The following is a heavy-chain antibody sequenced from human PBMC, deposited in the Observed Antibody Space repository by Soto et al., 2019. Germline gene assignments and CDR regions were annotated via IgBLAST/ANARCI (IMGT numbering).Heavy chain of an antibody. CDR1: KLTFRSYG. CDR2: ISSDGKNE. V-gene: IGHV3-30*18. J-gene: IGHJ4*02. Sequence: GGSLRISCLALKLTFRSYGMPWVRRAPGKGLEWVAVISSDGKNEYYADSVKGRFTISRDNARDTLFLQLRSLRPEDTAVYYCVKDKGTSGLSYYFDYWGQGALVTVSS. CDR3: VKDKGTSGLSYYFDY. D-gene: IGHD3-10*01.